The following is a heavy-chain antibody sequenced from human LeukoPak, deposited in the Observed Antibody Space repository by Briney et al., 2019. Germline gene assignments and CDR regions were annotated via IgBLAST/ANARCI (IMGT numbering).Heavy chain of an antibody. V-gene: IGHV1-46*01. CDR3: ARESEDIVVVVAATPEVFGWFDP. D-gene: IGHD2-15*01. CDR1: GYTFTSYY. J-gene: IGHJ5*02. Sequence: ASVKVSCKASGYTFTSYYMHWVRQAPGQGLEWMGIINPSGGSTSYAQKFQGRVTMTRDTSTSTVYMELSSLRSEDTAVYYCARESEDIVVVVAATPEVFGWFDPWGQGTLVTVSS. CDR2: INPSGGST.